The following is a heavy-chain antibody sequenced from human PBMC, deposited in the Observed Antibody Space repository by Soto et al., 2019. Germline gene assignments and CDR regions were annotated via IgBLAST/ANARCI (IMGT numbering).Heavy chain of an antibody. CDR1: GYTFTTYG. CDR3: ARENYGDYGY. V-gene: IGHV1-18*01. CDR2: ISTYNANT. J-gene: IGHJ4*02. D-gene: IGHD4-17*01. Sequence: QVQLVQSGAEVKKPGASVKVSCKASGYTFTTYGISWVRQAPGQGLEWMGWISTYNANTNYAQKLQGRVTMTTDTSTNTDYMELRSLSSDDTGVNYCARENYGDYGYWGQGTLVTVSS.